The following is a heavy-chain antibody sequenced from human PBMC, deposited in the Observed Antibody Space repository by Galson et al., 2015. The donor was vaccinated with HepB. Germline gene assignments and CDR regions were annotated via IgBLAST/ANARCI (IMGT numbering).Heavy chain of an antibody. CDR3: ARDLRMVTSTPTFDY. Sequence: SVKVSCKASGYTFTSYAMHWVRQAPGQRLEWMGWINAGNGNTKYSQKFQGRVTITRDTSASTAYMELSSLRSEDTAVYYCARDLRMVTSTPTFDYWGQGTLVTVSS. V-gene: IGHV1-3*01. D-gene: IGHD5-18*01. CDR1: GYTFTSYA. J-gene: IGHJ4*02. CDR2: INAGNGNT.